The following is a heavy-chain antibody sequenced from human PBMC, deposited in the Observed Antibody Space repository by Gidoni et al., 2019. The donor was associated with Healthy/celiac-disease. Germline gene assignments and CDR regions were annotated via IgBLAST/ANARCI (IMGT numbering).Heavy chain of an antibody. CDR1: GFTFSSYA. V-gene: IGHV3-23*01. Sequence: EVQLLESGGGLVQPGGSLRLSCAASGFTFSSYAMNWVRQAPGKGLEGVSAISGSGVDTYYADSVKGRFSVSRDTSKNTLYLQMNSLRAEDTAVYYCAKEGRYCGGDCNGDYFDYWGQGTLVTVSS. CDR2: ISGSGVDT. D-gene: IGHD2-21*02. J-gene: IGHJ4*02. CDR3: AKEGRYCGGDCNGDYFDY.